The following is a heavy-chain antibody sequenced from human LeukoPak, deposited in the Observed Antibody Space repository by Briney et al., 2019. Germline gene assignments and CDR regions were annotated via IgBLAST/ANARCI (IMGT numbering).Heavy chain of an antibody. CDR2: INHSGST. Sequence: SETLSLTCAVYGGSFSGYYWSWIRQPPGKGLEWIGEINHSGSTNHNPSLKSRVTISVDTSKNQFSLKLSSVTAADTAVYYCARLGATKKYFDWFSLDYWGQGTLVTVSS. J-gene: IGHJ4*02. CDR1: GGSFSGYY. V-gene: IGHV4-34*01. D-gene: IGHD3-9*01. CDR3: ARLGATKKYFDWFSLDY.